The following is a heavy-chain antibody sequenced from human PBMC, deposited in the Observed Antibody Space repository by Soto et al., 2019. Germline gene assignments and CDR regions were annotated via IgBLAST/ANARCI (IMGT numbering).Heavy chain of an antibody. V-gene: IGHV4-34*01. CDR1: GGSFSGYY. CDR3: ARSYYGRRGARYYFDY. CDR2: INHSGST. J-gene: IGHJ4*02. D-gene: IGHD3-3*01. Sequence: PSETLSLTCAVYGGSFSGYYWSWIRQPPGKGLEWIGEINHSGSTNYNPSLKSRVAISVDTSKNQFSLKLSSVTAADTAVYYCARSYYGRRGARYYFDYWGQGTLVTVSS.